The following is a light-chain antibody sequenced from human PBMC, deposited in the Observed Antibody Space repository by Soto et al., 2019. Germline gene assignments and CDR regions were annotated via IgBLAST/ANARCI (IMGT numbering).Light chain of an antibody. CDR1: SSDVGGYNY. Sequence: QSALTQPASVSGSPGQSITISCTGTSSDVGGYNYVSWFQQHPGKAPKLMIYAVSNRPSGVSNRFSGSKSGNTASLPISGLQAEDEADYYCRSYTSSSTLVVFGGGTKLTVL. CDR3: RSYTSSSTLVV. V-gene: IGLV2-14*01. J-gene: IGLJ2*01. CDR2: AVS.